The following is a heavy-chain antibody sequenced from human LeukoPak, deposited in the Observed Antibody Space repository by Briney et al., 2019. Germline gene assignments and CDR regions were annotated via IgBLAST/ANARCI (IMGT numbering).Heavy chain of an antibody. J-gene: IGHJ6*02. CDR2: INSDGSIT. V-gene: IGHV3-74*01. CDR1: GFTFTTYW. Sequence: GGSLRLSCAASGFTFTTYWMHWVRQAPGKGLVWVSHINSDGSITSYADSVKGRFTISRDNAKNTLYLQMNSLRAEDTAVYYCARDEYCSGGRCYYYGMDVWGQGTTVTVAS. D-gene: IGHD2-15*01. CDR3: ARDEYCSGGRCYYYGMDV.